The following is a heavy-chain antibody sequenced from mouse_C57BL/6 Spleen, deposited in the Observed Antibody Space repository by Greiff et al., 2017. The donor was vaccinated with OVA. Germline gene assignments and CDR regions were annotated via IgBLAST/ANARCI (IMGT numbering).Heavy chain of an antibody. CDR2: ISNGGGST. CDR1: GFTFSDYY. V-gene: IGHV5-12*01. D-gene: IGHD2-14*01. Sequence: EVQVVESGGGLVQPGGSLKLSCAASGFTFSDYYMYWVRQTPEKRLEWVAYISNGGGSTYYPDTVKGRFTISRDNAKNTLYLQMIRLKSEDTAMYYCARHEVRRRDWFAYWGQGTLVTVSA. CDR3: ARHEVRRRDWFAY. J-gene: IGHJ3*01.